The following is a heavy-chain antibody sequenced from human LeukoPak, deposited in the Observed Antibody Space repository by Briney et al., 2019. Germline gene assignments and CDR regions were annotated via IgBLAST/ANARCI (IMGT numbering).Heavy chain of an antibody. CDR2: ISWNSGSI. CDR3: AKGAPQYFDY. Sequence: GGSLRLSCAASGFTFVDYAMHWVRQAPGKGLEWVSGISWNSGSIGYADSVKGRFTISRDNAKNSLYLQMNSLRAEDTALYYCAKGAPQYFDYWGQGTLVTVSS. CDR1: GFTFVDYA. V-gene: IGHV3-9*01. J-gene: IGHJ4*02.